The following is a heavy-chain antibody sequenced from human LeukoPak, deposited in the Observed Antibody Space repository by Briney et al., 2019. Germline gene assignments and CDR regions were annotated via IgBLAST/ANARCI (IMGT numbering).Heavy chain of an antibody. V-gene: IGHV4-30-2*01. CDR2: IYHSGST. J-gene: IGHJ3*02. CDR1: GGSISSGGYS. Sequence: KTSQTLSLTGAVSGGSISSGGYSWSWIRQPPGKGLEWIGYIYHSGSTYYNPSLKSRVTISVDRSKNRFSLKLSSVTAADTAVYYCARGRDYYGSGSYHDAFDIWGQGTMVTVSS. D-gene: IGHD3-10*01. CDR3: ARGRDYYGSGSYHDAFDI.